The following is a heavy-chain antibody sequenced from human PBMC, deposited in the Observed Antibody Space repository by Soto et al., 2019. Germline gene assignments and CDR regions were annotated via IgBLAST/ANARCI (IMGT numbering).Heavy chain of an antibody. V-gene: IGHV1-69*13. CDR3: ARDTPPPSSVSRIAAAGTNYYYGMDV. CDR2: IFPMYGTP. Sequence: ASVKVSCKASGGAFSRYAISWVRQAPGQGLEWVGGIFPMYGTPVYAQKLQGRVTLTADEATTTAYMELRGLRYDDTAVYYCARDTPPPSSVSRIAAAGTNYYYGMDVWGQGTTVTVSS. D-gene: IGHD6-13*01. CDR1: GGAFSRYA. J-gene: IGHJ6*02.